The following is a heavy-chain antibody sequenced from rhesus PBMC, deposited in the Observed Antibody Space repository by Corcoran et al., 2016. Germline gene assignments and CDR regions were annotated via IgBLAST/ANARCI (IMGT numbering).Heavy chain of an antibody. CDR2: IYGSGIST. D-gene: IGHD5-24*01. Sequence: QVQLQESGPGVVKPSETLSVTCAVSGGSISSSYWSWIRQAPGKGLEWIGYIYGSGISTNYNPSLKSRVTLAVDTSKNQLSLKLSSVTTADTAVYYCARAGQWVQGFDYWGQGVLVTVSA. V-gene: IGHV4-169*01. CDR3: ARAGQWVQGFDY. CDR1: GGSISSSY. J-gene: IGHJ4*01.